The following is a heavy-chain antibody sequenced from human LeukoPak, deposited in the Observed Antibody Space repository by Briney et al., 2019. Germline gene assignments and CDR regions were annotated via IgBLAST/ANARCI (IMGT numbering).Heavy chain of an antibody. Sequence: GGSLRLSCAASGFTFSNAWMTWVRQAPGKGLEWAGRIKSKADGGTTDYAAPVKGRFTISRDDSKNTLYLQMNSLKTEDTAVYYCTTVDEWDIVVVPAYWGQGTLVTVSS. CDR1: GFTFSNAW. D-gene: IGHD2-2*01. V-gene: IGHV3-15*01. CDR3: TTVDEWDIVVVPAY. CDR2: IKSKADGGTT. J-gene: IGHJ4*02.